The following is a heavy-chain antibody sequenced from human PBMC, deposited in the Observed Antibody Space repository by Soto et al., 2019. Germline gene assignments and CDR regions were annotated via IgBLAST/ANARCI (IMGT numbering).Heavy chain of an antibody. J-gene: IGHJ4*02. Sequence: QVQLVESGGGVVQPARSLRLSCEASGFIFSSYGMHWVRQAPGKGLEWVAVVSNDGSNKKYVDSVEGRFTISRDNSKNTLDLQMNSLRAEDTAVYYCAKGTYYYSSSGYYIFDYWGQGTLVTVSS. CDR1: GFIFSSYG. CDR2: VSNDGSNK. D-gene: IGHD3-22*01. CDR3: AKGTYYYSSSGYYIFDY. V-gene: IGHV3-30*18.